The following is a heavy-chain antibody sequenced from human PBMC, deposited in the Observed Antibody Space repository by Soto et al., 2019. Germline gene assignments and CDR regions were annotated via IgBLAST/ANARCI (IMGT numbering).Heavy chain of an antibody. Sequence: EVQLVESGGGVLRPGGSLRLSCAASGFTFDDYGMSWARQAPGKGLEWVSGVNWQGGRTGYADSVKGRFTISRDNAKNSLYLQLNSLRAEDTAFYYCVRGASLNFDYWGQGTMVSVSS. CDR2: VNWQGGRT. V-gene: IGHV3-20*04. D-gene: IGHD1-26*01. CDR1: GFTFDDYG. J-gene: IGHJ4*02. CDR3: VRGASLNFDY.